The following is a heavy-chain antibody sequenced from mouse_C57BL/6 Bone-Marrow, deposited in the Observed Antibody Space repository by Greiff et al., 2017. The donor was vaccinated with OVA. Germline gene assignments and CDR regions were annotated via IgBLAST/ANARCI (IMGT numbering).Heavy chain of an antibody. J-gene: IGHJ3*01. CDR2: ISGGGGNT. CDR1: GFTFSSYT. D-gene: IGHD1-1*01. V-gene: IGHV5-9*01. CDR3: ARQYGSSYGAWFAY. Sequence: EVKLVESGGGLVKPGGSLKLSCAASGFTFSSYTMSWVRQTPEKRLEWVATISGGGGNTYYPDSVKGRFTISRDNAKNTLYLQVSSLRSEDTALYYWARQYGSSYGAWFAYWGQGTLVTVSA.